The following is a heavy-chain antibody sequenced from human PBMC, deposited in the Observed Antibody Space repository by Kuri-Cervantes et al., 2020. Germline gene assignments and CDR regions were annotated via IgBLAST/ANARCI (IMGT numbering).Heavy chain of an antibody. V-gene: IGHV3-9*01. CDR1: GFTFDDYA. Sequence: GGSLRLSCAASGFTFDDYAMHWVRQAPGKGLEWVSGISWNSGSIGYADSVKGRFTISRDNAKNSLYLQMNSLRAEDTAVYYCLTARRSPYWYFDLWGRGTLVTVSS. J-gene: IGHJ2*01. D-gene: IGHD6-6*01. CDR3: LTARRSPYWYFDL. CDR2: ISWNSGSI.